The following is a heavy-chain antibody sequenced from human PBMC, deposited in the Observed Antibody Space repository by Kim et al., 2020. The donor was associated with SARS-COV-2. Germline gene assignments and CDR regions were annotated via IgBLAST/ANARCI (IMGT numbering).Heavy chain of an antibody. J-gene: IGHJ4*02. V-gene: IGHV1-3*01. Sequence: ASVKVSCKASGYIFSKYVIHWVRQGPGQRLEWMGCILAGNGDTKYSQKFQDRITISRDKSTSTAYVELSSLKSEDTAVYYCARDQQGDPAAYFDFWGQGSLVTVSS. CDR3: ARDQQGDPAAYFDF. CDR1: GYIFSKYV. CDR2: ILAGNGDT.